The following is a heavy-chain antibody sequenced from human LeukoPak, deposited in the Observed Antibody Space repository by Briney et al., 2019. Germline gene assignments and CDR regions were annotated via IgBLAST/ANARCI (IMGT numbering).Heavy chain of an antibody. CDR3: ARDVYYYDSSGYYYFDY. Sequence: SETLSLTCTVSGNSFGDYYWSWIRQPAGKGLEWIGRIYTSGSTNYNPSLKSRVTMSVDTSKNQFSLKLSSVTAADTAVYYCARDVYYYDSSGYYYFDYWGQGTLVTVSS. CDR1: GNSFGDYY. J-gene: IGHJ4*02. V-gene: IGHV4-4*07. D-gene: IGHD3-22*01. CDR2: IYTSGST.